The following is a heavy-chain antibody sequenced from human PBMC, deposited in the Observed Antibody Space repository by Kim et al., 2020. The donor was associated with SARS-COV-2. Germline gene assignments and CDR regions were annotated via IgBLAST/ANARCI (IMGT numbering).Heavy chain of an antibody. CDR3: ARGYYDSSGRFFDY. J-gene: IGHJ4*02. Sequence: GGSLRLSCAASGFTVSSNYMSWVRQAPGKGLEWVSVIYSGGSTYYADSVKGRFTISRDNSKNTLYLQMNSLRAEDTAVYYCARGYYDSSGRFFDYWGQGTLVTVSS. V-gene: IGHV3-53*01. D-gene: IGHD3-22*01. CDR2: IYSGGST. CDR1: GFTVSSNY.